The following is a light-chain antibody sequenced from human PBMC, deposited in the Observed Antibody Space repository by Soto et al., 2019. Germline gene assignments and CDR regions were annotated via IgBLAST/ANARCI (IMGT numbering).Light chain of an antibody. J-gene: IGKJ2*01. CDR1: QSVSSSY. V-gene: IGKV3-20*01. CDR2: GAS. Sequence: EIVLTQSPGTLSLSPGERATLSCRASQSVSSSYLAWYQQKPGQAPRLLIYGASSRATGIPDRFSGSGSGTDFTLTISRLEPDDFAVYYCPQYGSSPPYTFGQGTKLEIK. CDR3: PQYGSSPPYT.